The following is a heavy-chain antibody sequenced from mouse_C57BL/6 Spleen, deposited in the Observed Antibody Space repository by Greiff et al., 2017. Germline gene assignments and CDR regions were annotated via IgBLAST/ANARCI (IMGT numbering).Heavy chain of an antibody. CDR2: IDPSDSYT. CDR3: ARSYEAWFAY. J-gene: IGHJ3*01. Sequence: VQLQQPGAELVMPGASVKLSCKASGYTFTSYWMHWVKQRPGQGLEWIGEIDPSDSYTNYNQKFKGKSTLTVDKSSSTAYMQLSSLTSEDAAVYYCARSYEAWFAYWGQGTLVTVSA. CDR1: GYTFTSYW. D-gene: IGHD1-1*01. V-gene: IGHV1-69*01.